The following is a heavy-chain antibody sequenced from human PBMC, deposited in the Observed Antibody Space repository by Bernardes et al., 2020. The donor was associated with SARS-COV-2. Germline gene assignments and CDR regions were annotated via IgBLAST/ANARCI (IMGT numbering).Heavy chain of an antibody. Sequence: GGSLRLSCEASGSIVRSNYLSWVRQAPGKGLEWVSVIYSSGSTYYADSVKGRFTISRDNSKNTLYLQMNSLRPEDTAVYYCVRPPFEFGVDYWGQGTLVTVSS. CDR3: VRPPFEFGVDY. D-gene: IGHD3-16*01. CDR2: IYSSGST. CDR1: GSIVRSNY. V-gene: IGHV3-53*01. J-gene: IGHJ4*02.